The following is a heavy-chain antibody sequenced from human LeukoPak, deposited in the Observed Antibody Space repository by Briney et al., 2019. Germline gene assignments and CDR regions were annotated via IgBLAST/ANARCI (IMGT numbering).Heavy chain of an antibody. D-gene: IGHD6-13*01. Sequence: SETLSLTCAVSGGSISSSNWWSWVRQPPGKGLEWIGEIYHSGSTNYNPSLKSRVTISVDKSKNQFSLKLSSVTAADTAVYYCAREKIAAAGTYYYYYMDVWGKGTTVTVSS. CDR1: GGSISSSNW. V-gene: IGHV4-4*02. CDR2: IYHSGST. J-gene: IGHJ6*03. CDR3: AREKIAAAGTYYYYYMDV.